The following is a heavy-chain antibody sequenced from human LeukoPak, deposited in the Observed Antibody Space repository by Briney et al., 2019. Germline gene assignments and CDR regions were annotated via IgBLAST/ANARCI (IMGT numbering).Heavy chain of an antibody. CDR1: GGSFSGYY. V-gene: IGHV4-34*01. Sequence: KPSETLSLTCAVYGGSFSGYYWSWIRQPPGKGLEWIGEINHSGSTNYNPSLKSRVTISVDTSKNQFSLKLSSVTAADTAVYYCARGPRFMVRGVRSLATLDAFDIWGQGTMVTVSS. CDR3: ARGPRFMVRGVRSLATLDAFDI. J-gene: IGHJ3*02. D-gene: IGHD3-10*01. CDR2: INHSGST.